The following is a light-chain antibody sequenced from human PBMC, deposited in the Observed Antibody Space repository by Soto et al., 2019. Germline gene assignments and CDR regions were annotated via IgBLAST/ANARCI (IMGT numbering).Light chain of an antibody. CDR2: GTS. V-gene: IGKV3-20*01. J-gene: IGKJ1*01. CDR3: QQFGSSWVT. Sequence: ENVLTQSPGTLSLSPGERATLSCRASQSIGSSYLAWYQQKPGHAPRLIIYGTSNRATGIPDRFSGSGSGTDLPLTISRLEPEDFAVYYCQQFGSSWVTFGQGTKVEIK. CDR1: QSIGSSY.